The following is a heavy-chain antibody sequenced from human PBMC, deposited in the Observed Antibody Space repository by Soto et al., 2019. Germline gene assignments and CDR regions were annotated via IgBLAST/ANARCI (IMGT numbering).Heavy chain of an antibody. Sequence: EVQLLESGGGLVQPGGSLRLSCAASGFTFSSYAMSWVRQAPGKGLEWVSAISGSGSSIYYADSVKGRFTISRNNAKSSLYLQMNSLRAEDTAIYYCVSSISGWYSPSFDYLGQGTLVTVSS. CDR1: GFTFSSYA. V-gene: IGHV3-23*01. CDR2: ISGSGSSI. CDR3: VSSISGWYSPSFDY. D-gene: IGHD6-19*01. J-gene: IGHJ4*02.